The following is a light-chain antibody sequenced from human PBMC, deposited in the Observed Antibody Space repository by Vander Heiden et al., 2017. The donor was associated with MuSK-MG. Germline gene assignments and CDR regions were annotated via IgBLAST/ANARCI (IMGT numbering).Light chain of an antibody. CDR1: KLGDKY. J-gene: IGLJ2*01. Sequence: SYELTQPPSVSVSPGQTASITCSGDKLGDKYACWYQQKPGQSPVLVIYQDSKRPSGIPERFSGSKSGTTATLTISGTEAMDESYYYCQARDSSGVFGGGTKLTVL. CDR3: QARDSSGV. V-gene: IGLV3-1*01. CDR2: QDS.